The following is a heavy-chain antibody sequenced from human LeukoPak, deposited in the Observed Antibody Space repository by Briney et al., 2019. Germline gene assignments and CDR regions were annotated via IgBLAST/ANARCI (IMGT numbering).Heavy chain of an antibody. CDR3: ARGHKAEGYGDLKDFDY. Sequence: ASVKVSCKASGYTFTSYDISWVRQAPGQGLEWMGWISAYNGNTNYAQKLQGRVTMTTDTSTSTAYMELRSLRSDDTAVYYCARGHKAEGYGDLKDFDYWGQGTLVTVSS. V-gene: IGHV1-18*01. J-gene: IGHJ4*02. D-gene: IGHD4-17*01. CDR2: ISAYNGNT. CDR1: GYTFTSYD.